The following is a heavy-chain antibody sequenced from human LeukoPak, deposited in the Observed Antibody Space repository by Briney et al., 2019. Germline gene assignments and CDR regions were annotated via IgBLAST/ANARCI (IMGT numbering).Heavy chain of an antibody. J-gene: IGHJ5*02. CDR1: GYTFTSYG. V-gene: IGHV1-18*01. D-gene: IGHD3-3*01. Sequence: ASVKVSCKASGYTFTSYGISWVRQAPGQGLEWMGWISAYNGNTNYAQKLQGRVTMTTDTSTSTAYMELRSLRSDDTAVYYCARGAHYDFWSGYYTANWFDPWGQGTLVTVSS. CDR3: ARGAHYDFWSGYYTANWFDP. CDR2: ISAYNGNT.